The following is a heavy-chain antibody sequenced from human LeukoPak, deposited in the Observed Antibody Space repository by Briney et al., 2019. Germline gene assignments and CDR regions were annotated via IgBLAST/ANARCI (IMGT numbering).Heavy chain of an antibody. CDR1: GFTFGSYW. V-gene: IGHV3-7*01. J-gene: IGHJ4*02. CDR2: IRQDGSVQ. Sequence: PGGSLRLSCAASGFTFGSYWMSWVRLAPGKGLEWVANIRQDGSVQNYVDSVKGRFTISRDNPKNSVYLQMSSLRAEDTAVYYCLVTTRSRGFDYWGQGTLVTVSS. CDR3: LVTTRSRGFDY. D-gene: IGHD1/OR15-1a*01.